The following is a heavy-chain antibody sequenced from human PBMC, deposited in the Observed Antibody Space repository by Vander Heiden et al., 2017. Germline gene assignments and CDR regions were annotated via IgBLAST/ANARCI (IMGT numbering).Heavy chain of an antibody. CDR2: ISWNSGSI. CDR1: GFTFDDYA. J-gene: IGHJ1*01. V-gene: IGHV3-9*01. CDR3: ARTVGYCSSTSCYQYFQH. D-gene: IGHD2-2*01. Sequence: EVQLVESGGGLVQPGWSLRLSCAASGFTFDDYAMHWVRQAPGKGLEWVSGISWNSGSIGYADSVKGRFTISRDNAKNSLYLQMNSLRAEDTALYYCARTVGYCSSTSCYQYFQHWGQGTLVTVSS.